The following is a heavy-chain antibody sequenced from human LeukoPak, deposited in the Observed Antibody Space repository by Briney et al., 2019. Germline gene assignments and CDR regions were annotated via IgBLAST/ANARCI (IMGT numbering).Heavy chain of an antibody. CDR2: ISASGDTT. J-gene: IGHJ4*02. Sequence: GGSLRLTCAASGFTFSSAMSWVRQAPGKGLDWVSVISASGDTTYYADSVKGRFTISRDNSKNTLYLQMNSLTDEDTAVYYCARDLSGSYMSDYWGQGALVTVSS. V-gene: IGHV3-23*01. D-gene: IGHD3-10*01. CDR3: ARDLSGSYMSDY. CDR1: GFTFSSA.